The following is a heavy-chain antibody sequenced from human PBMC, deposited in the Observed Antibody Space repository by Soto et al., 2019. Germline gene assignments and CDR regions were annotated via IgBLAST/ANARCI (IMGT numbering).Heavy chain of an antibody. CDR3: AKGAEGLRLGELSL. V-gene: IGHV3-9*01. J-gene: IGHJ4*02. CDR2: ISWNSGSI. D-gene: IGHD3-16*02. CDR1: GFTFDDYA. Sequence: LRLSCAASGFTFDDYAMHWVRQAPGKGLEWVSGISWNSGSIGYADSVKGRFTISRDNAKNSLYLQMNSLRAEDTALYYCAKGAEGLRLGELSLWGQGTLVTVSS.